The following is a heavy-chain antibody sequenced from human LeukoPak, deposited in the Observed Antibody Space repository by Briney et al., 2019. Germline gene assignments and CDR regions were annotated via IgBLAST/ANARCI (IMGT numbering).Heavy chain of an antibody. J-gene: IGHJ4*02. CDR2: IRSDGSST. V-gene: IGHV3-74*01. Sequence: GGSLRLSCAASGFTFNTYWMHWVRQAPGKGLVWVSRIRSDGSSTSYADSVKGRFTISRDNSKNTLYLQMNSLRAEDTAVYYCARLDIVATIASYYFDYWGQGTLVTVSS. CDR1: GFTFNTYW. CDR3: ARLDIVATIASYYFDY. D-gene: IGHD5-12*01.